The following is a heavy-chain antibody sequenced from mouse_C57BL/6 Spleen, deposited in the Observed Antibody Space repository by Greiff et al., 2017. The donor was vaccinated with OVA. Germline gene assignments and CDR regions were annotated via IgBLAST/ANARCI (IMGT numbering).Heavy chain of an antibody. Sequence: QVQLQQPGAELVRPGSSVKLSCKASGYTFTSYWMDWVKQRPGQGLEWIGNIYPSDSETHYNQKFKDKATLTVDKSSSTAYMQLSSLTSEDSAVXYCARGDYGSSYGRFAYWGQGTLVTVSA. J-gene: IGHJ3*01. V-gene: IGHV1-61*01. D-gene: IGHD1-1*01. CDR2: IYPSDSET. CDR3: ARGDYGSSYGRFAY. CDR1: GYTFTSYW.